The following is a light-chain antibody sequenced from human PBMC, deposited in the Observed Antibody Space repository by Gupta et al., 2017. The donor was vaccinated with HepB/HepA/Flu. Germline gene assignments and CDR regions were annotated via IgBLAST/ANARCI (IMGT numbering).Light chain of an antibody. Sequence: QTVVTQEPSFSVSPGGTVTLTCGLSSGSVSTNDYPSWYQQTPGQAPLTLSYKTNTRSSGLPDRCAAYFLGTTAVLNITGAQADDEAYYYCVLFMGGGSCVFGGGTKITVL. CDR3: VLFMGGGSCV. CDR1: SGSVSTNDY. CDR2: KTN. J-gene: IGLJ3*02. V-gene: IGLV8-61*01.